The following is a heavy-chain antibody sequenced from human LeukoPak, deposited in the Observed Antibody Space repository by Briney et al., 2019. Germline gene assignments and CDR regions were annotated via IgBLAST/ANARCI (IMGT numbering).Heavy chain of an antibody. J-gene: IGHJ4*02. CDR3: SRDKLRCFY. V-gene: IGHV3-49*02. Sequence: YAASVKARFTISRDDSKSIAYLQMNSLKTEDTAVYYCSRDKLRCFYWGQGTLVTVSS. D-gene: IGHD4-17*01.